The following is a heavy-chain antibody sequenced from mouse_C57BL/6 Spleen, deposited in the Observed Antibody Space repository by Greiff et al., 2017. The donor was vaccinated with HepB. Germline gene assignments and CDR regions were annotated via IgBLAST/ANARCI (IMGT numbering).Heavy chain of an antibody. CDR2: IYPRSGNT. D-gene: IGHD1-1*01. V-gene: IGHV1-81*01. Sequence: VQRVESGAELARPGASVKLSCKASGYTFTSYGISWVKQRTGQGLEWIGEIYPRSGNTYYNEKFKGKATLTADKSSSTAYMELRSLTSEDSAVYFCARDYGSSHFDYWGQGTTLTVSS. CDR1: GYTFTSYG. CDR3: ARDYGSSHFDY. J-gene: IGHJ2*01.